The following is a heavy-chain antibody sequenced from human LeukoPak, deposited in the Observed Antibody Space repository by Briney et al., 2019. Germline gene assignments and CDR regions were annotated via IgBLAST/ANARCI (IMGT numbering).Heavy chain of an antibody. V-gene: IGHV4-59*11. D-gene: IGHD3-10*01. CDR2: IYYSGSP. CDR3: ATSRGGSGSIWDS. CDR1: GCPISRHY. Sequence: PSETLSLPCTVSGCPISRHYWSWLRQPPGKGLEWIGYIYYSGSPNYNPSLKSRVTISEDTSKNQYSLKLSSVTAADTAVYYCATSRGGSGSIWDSWGQGTLVTVSS. J-gene: IGHJ4*02.